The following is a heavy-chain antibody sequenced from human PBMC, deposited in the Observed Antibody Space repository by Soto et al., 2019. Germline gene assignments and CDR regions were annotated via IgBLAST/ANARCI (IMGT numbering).Heavy chain of an antibody. D-gene: IGHD3-10*01. CDR3: ARDMVRGLYPEYFQH. V-gene: IGHV3-66*01. CDR1: GFTVSSNY. CDR2: IYSGGST. Sequence: EVQLVESGGGLVQPGGSLRLSCAASGFTVSSNYMSWVRQAPGKGLEWVSVIYSGGSTYYAYSVKGRFTISKDNSKNTLYLQMNSLRAEDTAVYYCARDMVRGLYPEYFQHWGQGTLVTVSS. J-gene: IGHJ1*01.